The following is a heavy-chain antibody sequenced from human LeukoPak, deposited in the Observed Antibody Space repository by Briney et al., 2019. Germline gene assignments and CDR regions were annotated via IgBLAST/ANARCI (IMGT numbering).Heavy chain of an antibody. D-gene: IGHD2-15*01. CDR3: ARVYSSGGSCYLYYFDY. Sequence: ASVKVSCKASGYTFTGYYMHWVRQAPGQRLEWMGRINPNSGGTNYAQKFQGRVTMTRDTSISTAYMELSRLRSDDTAVYYCARVYSSGGSCYLYYFDYWGQGTLVTVSS. CDR2: INPNSGGT. J-gene: IGHJ4*02. V-gene: IGHV1-2*06. CDR1: GYTFTGYY.